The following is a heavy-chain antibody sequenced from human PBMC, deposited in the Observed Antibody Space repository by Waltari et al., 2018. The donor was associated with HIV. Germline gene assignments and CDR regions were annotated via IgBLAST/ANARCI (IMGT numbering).Heavy chain of an antibody. CDR2: IRSGGIA. V-gene: IGHV4-39*02. D-gene: IGHD3-9*01. CDR1: GGSVSSPFYFCDTSPPYY. Sequence: HLQASRPRLVKTSAPPSLNLSVSGGSVSSPFYFCDTSPPYYSSWIRQPPGEGLEWVGSIRSGGIAKYNPALVNRVTITFGVAMNHFSLKVTTVTASDTGTYFCWRRHFLDNNGYFVPRYFSYINVEVWGQGTTVTVSS. CDR3: WRRHFLDNNGYFVPRYFSYINVEV. J-gene: IGHJ6*02.